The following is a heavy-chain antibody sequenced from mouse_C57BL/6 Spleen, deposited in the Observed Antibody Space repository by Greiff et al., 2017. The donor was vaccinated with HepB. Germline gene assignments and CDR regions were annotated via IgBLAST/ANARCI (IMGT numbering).Heavy chain of an antibody. D-gene: IGHD2-2*01. CDR2: ISSGGDYI. Sequence: EVQLVESGEGLVKPGGSLKLSCAASGFTFSSYAMSWVRQTPEKRLEWVAYISSGGDYIYYADTVKGRFTISRDNARNTLYLQMSSLKSEDTAMYYCTRGLRPYYAMDYWGQGTSVTVSS. V-gene: IGHV5-9-1*02. J-gene: IGHJ4*01. CDR3: TRGLRPYYAMDY. CDR1: GFTFSSYA.